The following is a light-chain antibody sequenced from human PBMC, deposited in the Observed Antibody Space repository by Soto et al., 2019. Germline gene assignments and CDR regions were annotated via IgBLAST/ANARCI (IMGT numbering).Light chain of an antibody. V-gene: IGLV1-40*01. CDR2: GNS. J-gene: IGLJ7*01. CDR1: SSKIGADYD. CDR3: QSYDSSLSAVV. Sequence: QSVLTQPPSVSGAPGQRVTISCTGRSSKIGADYDVPWYQQLPGTAPKLIIYGNSNRPSGVPDRFSGSKSGTSASLAITGLQAEDEADYYCQSYDSSLSAVVFGGGTQLTVL.